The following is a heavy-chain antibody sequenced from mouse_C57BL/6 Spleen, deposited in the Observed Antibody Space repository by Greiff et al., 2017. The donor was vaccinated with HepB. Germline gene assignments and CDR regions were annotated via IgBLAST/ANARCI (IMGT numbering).Heavy chain of an antibody. Sequence: EVKLVESGGGLVKPGGSLKLSCAASGFTFSDYGMHWVRQAPEKGLEWVAYISSGSSTIYYADTVKGRFTISRDNAKNTLFLQMTSLRSEDTAMYDCARENYGNYDWFAYWGQGTLVTVSA. J-gene: IGHJ3*01. V-gene: IGHV5-17*01. D-gene: IGHD2-1*01. CDR2: ISSGSSTI. CDR1: GFTFSDYG. CDR3: ARENYGNYDWFAY.